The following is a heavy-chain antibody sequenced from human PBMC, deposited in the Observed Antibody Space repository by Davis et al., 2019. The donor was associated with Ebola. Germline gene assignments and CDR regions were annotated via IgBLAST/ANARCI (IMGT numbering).Heavy chain of an antibody. Sequence: GESLKISCAASGFTFSSYAMHWVRQAPGKGLEWVAVISYDGSNKYYADSVKGRFTISRDNSKNTLYLQMNSLRAEDTAVYYCARDRSPYYYDSSPFDYWGQGTLVTVSS. CDR1: GFTFSSYA. J-gene: IGHJ4*02. D-gene: IGHD3-22*01. CDR2: ISYDGSNK. CDR3: ARDRSPYYYDSSPFDY. V-gene: IGHV3-30*04.